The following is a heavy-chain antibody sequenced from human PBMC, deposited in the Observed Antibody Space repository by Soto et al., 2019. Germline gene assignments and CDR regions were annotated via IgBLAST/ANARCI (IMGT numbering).Heavy chain of an antibody. CDR2: ISGSGFKK. Sequence: GGSLRLSCAASGFIFENFGMSWVRQAPGKGLEWISSISGSGFKKYYADFVKGRFTISRDNSKSTVYLELNNLSAEDTAVYHCAKNQGVELVPLATVDWFDPWGQGTLVTVSS. J-gene: IGHJ5*02. CDR1: GFIFENFG. V-gene: IGHV3-23*01. D-gene: IGHD1-26*01. CDR3: AKNQGVELVPLATVDWFDP.